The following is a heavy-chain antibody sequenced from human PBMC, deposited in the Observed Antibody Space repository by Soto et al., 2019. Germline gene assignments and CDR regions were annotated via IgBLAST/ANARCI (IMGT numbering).Heavy chain of an antibody. Sequence: QLQLQESGPGLVKPSETLSLTCTVSSGSISSSSSYWGWIRQPPGKGLEWIGSIYYSGNTYYNPSLKSRVTRSIDASKDQFYLKLYSVTTADTAVYYCGAQDYGAQGYYFATWGQGTLVTVAS. CDR3: GAQDYGAQGYYFAT. V-gene: IGHV4-39*01. CDR2: IYYSGNT. J-gene: IGHJ4*02. CDR1: SGSISSSSSY. D-gene: IGHD4-17*01.